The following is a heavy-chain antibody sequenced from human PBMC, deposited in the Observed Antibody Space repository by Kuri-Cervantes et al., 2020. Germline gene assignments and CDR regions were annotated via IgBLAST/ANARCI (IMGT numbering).Heavy chain of an antibody. J-gene: IGHJ3*02. CDR2: IYHSGST. V-gene: IGHV4-38-2*02. CDR1: GYSINSGYY. CDR3: ARDFRDYDILTGYYLLDAFDI. D-gene: IGHD3-9*01. Sequence: SQTLSLTCAVSGYSINSGYYWGWIRQPPGKGLEWIGSIYHSGSTYYNPSLKSRVTISVDTSKNQFSLKLSSVTAADTAVYYCARDFRDYDILTGYYLLDAFDIWGQGTMVTVSS.